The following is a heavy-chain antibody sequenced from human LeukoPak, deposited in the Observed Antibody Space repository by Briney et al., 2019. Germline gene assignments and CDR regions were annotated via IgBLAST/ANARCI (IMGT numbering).Heavy chain of an antibody. CDR3: ARIKGELRDYYTDY. V-gene: IGHV1-2*06. CDR2: INPNSGGT. Sequence: GASVKVSCKASGYTFTGYYMHWVRQAPGQGLEWMGRINPNSGGTNYAQKLQGRVTMTRDTSISTAYMELSRLRSDDTAVYYCARIKGELRDYYTDYWGQGTLVTVSS. J-gene: IGHJ4*02. CDR1: GYTFTGYY. D-gene: IGHD2-21*02.